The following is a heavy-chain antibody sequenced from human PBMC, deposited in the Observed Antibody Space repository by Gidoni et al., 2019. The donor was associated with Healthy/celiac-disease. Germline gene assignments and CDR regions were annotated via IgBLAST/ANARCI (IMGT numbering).Heavy chain of an antibody. CDR2: VSGSGRST. CDR3: AKDRPYYYDSSGYPYWYFDL. D-gene: IGHD3-22*01. Sequence: EVQLLESGGGLVQPGGSLRLSCAASGFTFSSSAMSWVRQAPGKGLEWVSAVSGSGRSTYYADSGKGRFTISRDNSKKTLYLQMNSLRAEETAVYYCAKDRPYYYDSSGYPYWYFDLWGRGSLVTVSS. CDR1: GFTFSSSA. V-gene: IGHV3-23*01. J-gene: IGHJ2*01.